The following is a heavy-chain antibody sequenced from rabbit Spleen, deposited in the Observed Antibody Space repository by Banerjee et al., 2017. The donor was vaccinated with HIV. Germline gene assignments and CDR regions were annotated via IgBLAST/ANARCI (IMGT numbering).Heavy chain of an antibody. CDR3: ARDPKGDGNPFNL. Sequence: QEQLKESGGGLVQPGGSLKLSCKASGFDFSSNWICWVRQAPGKGLEWIACIDTNDGDTDYANWPKGRFTISKTSSTTVTLQRTSLTAADTATYFCARDPKGDGNPFNLWGPGTLVTVS. CDR2: IDTNDGDT. J-gene: IGHJ4*01. CDR1: GFDFSSNW. D-gene: IGHD2-1*01. V-gene: IGHV1S45*01.